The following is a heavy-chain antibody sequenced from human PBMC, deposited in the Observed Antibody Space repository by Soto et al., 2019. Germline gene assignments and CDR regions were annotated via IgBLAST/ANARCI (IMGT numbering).Heavy chain of an antibody. CDR2: ISGSGGSV. CDR1: GFTFSSYA. CDR3: AKKVEDFGVVGWFDP. V-gene: IGHV3-23*01. J-gene: IGHJ5*02. Sequence: GGSLRLSCAASGFTFSSYAMTWVRQAPGKGLEWVSSISGSGGSVYYADSVKGRFTISRDNSKNTLYLQMNSLRAEDTALYYCAKKVEDFGVVGWFDPWGQGTLVTVSS. D-gene: IGHD2-15*01.